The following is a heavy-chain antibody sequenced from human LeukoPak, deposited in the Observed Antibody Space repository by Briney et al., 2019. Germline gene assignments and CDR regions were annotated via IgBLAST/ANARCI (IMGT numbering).Heavy chain of an antibody. J-gene: IGHJ4*02. V-gene: IGHV1-46*01. CDR2: INPSGGST. CDR3: AKLAAAGTAHYYFDY. Sequence: SVKVSCKASGYTFTSYHMHWVRQAPGQGLEIMGIINPSGGSTTYAQKFQGRVTMTRDTSTSTVYMELSSLRSEDTAVYYCAKLAAAGTAHYYFDYWGQGTLVTVSS. D-gene: IGHD6-13*01. CDR1: GYTFTSYH.